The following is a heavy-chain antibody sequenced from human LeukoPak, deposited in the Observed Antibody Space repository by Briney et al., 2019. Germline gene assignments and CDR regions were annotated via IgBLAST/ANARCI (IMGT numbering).Heavy chain of an antibody. V-gene: IGHV3-7*01. Sequence: GGSLRLSCAASGFTFSNYWMNWVRQAPGKGLEWVANIKQHGSEKYYVDSVRGRFTISRDNAKNSLYLQMNSLRAEDTAVYYCARFSGWYYFDYWGQGTLVTVSS. CDR3: ARFSGWYYFDY. D-gene: IGHD3-22*01. CDR1: GFTFSNYW. CDR2: IKQHGSEK. J-gene: IGHJ4*02.